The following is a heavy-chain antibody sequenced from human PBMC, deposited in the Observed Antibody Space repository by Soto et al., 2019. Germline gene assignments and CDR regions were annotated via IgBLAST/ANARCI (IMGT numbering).Heavy chain of an antibody. D-gene: IGHD6-13*01. CDR1: GGSISSYY. V-gene: IGHV4-59*12. CDR2: IYYSGST. CDR3: GREAAAGLGGWFAP. Sequence: SETLSLTCTVSGGSISSYYWSWIRQPPGKGLEWIGYIYYSGSTNYNPSLKSRVTISVDTSKNQFSLKLSSVTAADTAVYYCGREAAAGLGGWFAPGGQGPLVTVSS. J-gene: IGHJ5*02.